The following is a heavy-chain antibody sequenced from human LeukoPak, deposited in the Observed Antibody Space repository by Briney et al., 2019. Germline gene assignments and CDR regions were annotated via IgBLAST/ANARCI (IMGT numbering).Heavy chain of an antibody. J-gene: IGHJ4*02. CDR3: TRLDSSGWSDY. CDR1: GFTFSGSA. V-gene: IGHV3-73*01. CDR2: IRSKANSYAT. Sequence: GGSLRLPCAASGFTFSGSAMHWVRQASGKGLEWVGRIRSKANSYATAYAASVKGRFTISRDDSKNTAYLQMNSLKTEDTAVYYCTRLDSSGWSDYWGQGTLVTVPS. D-gene: IGHD6-19*01.